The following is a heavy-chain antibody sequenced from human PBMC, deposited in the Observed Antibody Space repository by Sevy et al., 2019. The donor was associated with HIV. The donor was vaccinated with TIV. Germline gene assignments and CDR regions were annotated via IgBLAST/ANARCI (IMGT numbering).Heavy chain of an antibody. CDR1: GGTFSSYA. CDR3: GYSNYYYYMDV. D-gene: IGHD4-4*01. V-gene: IGHV1-69*06. Sequence: ASVKVSCKASGGTFSSYAISWVRQAPGQGLEWMGGIIPIFGTTNYAQKFQGRVTITADKSTSTAYMELSSLRSEDTAVYYCGYSNYYYYMDVWGKGTTVTVSS. CDR2: IIPIFGTT. J-gene: IGHJ6*03.